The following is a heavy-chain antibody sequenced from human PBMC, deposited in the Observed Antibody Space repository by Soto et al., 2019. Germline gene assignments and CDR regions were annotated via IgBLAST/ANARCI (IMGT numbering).Heavy chain of an antibody. V-gene: IGHV4-39*01. CDR2: IYYRGNT. J-gene: IGHJ4*02. D-gene: IGHD3-9*01. CDR3: ARLEGLATISYYFDF. Sequence: SETLSLTCSVSGDSINSDKYYWGWIRQPPGKGLEWIGSIYYRGNTYYNPSLQPRVTISLDKSMSQFSLKLNSVTAADSAVYFCARLEGLATISYYFDFWGQGALVTVSS. CDR1: GDSINSDKYY.